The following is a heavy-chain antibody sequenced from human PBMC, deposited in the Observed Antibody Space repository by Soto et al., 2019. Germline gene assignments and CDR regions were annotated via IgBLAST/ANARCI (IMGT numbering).Heavy chain of an antibody. V-gene: IGHV3-20*01. CDR1: GFTFSNAW. J-gene: IGHJ4*02. Sequence: PGGSLRLSCAASGFTFSNAWINWVRQAPGKGLEWVSGINWNGGSTGYADSVKGRFTISRDNAKNSLYLQMNSLRAEDTALYHCARDYSSGWPWGQGPLVTVSS. D-gene: IGHD6-19*01. CDR3: ARDYSSGWP. CDR2: INWNGGST.